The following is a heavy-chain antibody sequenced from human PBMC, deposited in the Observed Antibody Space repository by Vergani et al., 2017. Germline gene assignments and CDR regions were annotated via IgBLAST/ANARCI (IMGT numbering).Heavy chain of an antibody. D-gene: IGHD1-26*01. CDR3: ARDGAGTIDFDY. CDR2: VGFDGSDT. CDR1: GFPLFNAW. Sequence: EVQLFESGGGLVQPGGSLRLSCAASGFPLFNAWIHWVRQGPGKGLEWVSRVGFDGSDTVYADSVKGRFTISKDIAMNTVQLQMPNVRAQDTAVYFCARDGAGTIDFDYWGPGILVTVSS. V-gene: IGHV3-74*01. J-gene: IGHJ4*02.